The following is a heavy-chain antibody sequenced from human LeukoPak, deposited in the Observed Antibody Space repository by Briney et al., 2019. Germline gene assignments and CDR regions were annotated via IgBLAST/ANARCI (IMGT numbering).Heavy chain of an antibody. CDR3: ARVGVTYYDFWSGYLISTYFDY. V-gene: IGHV4-59*01. CDR1: GGSISSYY. CDR2: IYYSGST. Sequence: SETLSLTCTVSGGSISSYYWSWIRQPPGKGLEWIGYIYYSGSTNYNPSLKSRVTISVDTSKNQFSLKPSSVTAADTAVYYCARVGVTYYDFWSGYLISTYFDYWGQGTLVTVSS. D-gene: IGHD3-3*01. J-gene: IGHJ4*02.